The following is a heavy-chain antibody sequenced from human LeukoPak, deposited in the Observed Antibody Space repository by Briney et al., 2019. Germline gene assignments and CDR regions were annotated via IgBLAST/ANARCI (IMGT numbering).Heavy chain of an antibody. D-gene: IGHD5-18*01. V-gene: IGHV3-21*01. Sequence: GGSLRLSCAASGFTFSSYSMNWVRQASGKGLEWVSSISSSSGYIYYADSVKGRFTISRDNAKNSLYLQMNSLRAEDTAVYYCARVVRGYSYGYDWFDPWGQGTLVTVSS. CDR2: ISSSSGYI. CDR3: ARVVRGYSYGYDWFDP. CDR1: GFTFSSYS. J-gene: IGHJ5*02.